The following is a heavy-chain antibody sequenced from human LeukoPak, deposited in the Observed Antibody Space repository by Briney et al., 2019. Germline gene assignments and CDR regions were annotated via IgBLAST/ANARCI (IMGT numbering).Heavy chain of an antibody. Sequence: KPSETLSLTCTVSGVSVSSYYWSWIGQPPGKGLEWIGYIYYSGSTNYNPSLKSRVTISVDTSKNQFSLKLSSVTAADTAVYYCARGDTAMVRWGQGTLVTVSS. D-gene: IGHD5-18*01. J-gene: IGHJ4*02. CDR2: IYYSGST. CDR3: ARGDTAMVR. CDR1: GVSVSSYY. V-gene: IGHV4-59*02.